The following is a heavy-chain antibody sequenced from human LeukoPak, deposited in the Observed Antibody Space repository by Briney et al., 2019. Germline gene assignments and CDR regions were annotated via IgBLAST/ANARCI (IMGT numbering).Heavy chain of an antibody. CDR1: GFTFSSYG. J-gene: IGHJ4*02. D-gene: IGHD6-13*01. CDR2: INSDGSSK. CDR3: AREYSSPDAWDY. Sequence: GGSLRLSCAASGFTFSSYGMHWVRQAPGKGLVWVAVINSDGSSKFYADSVKGRFTISRDNSKNTLYLQMNSLRAEDTAVYYCAREYSSPDAWDYWGQGTLVTVSS. V-gene: IGHV3-74*01.